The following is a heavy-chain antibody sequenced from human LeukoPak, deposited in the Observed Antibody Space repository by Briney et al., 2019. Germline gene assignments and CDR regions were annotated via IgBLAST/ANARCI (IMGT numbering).Heavy chain of an antibody. J-gene: IGHJ4*02. CDR3: AKWGDYDVLTGYYVSDY. CDR2: ITSSGGNT. D-gene: IGHD3-9*01. Sequence: PGGSLRLSCAASGFTFSNYAMSWVRQAPGKGLEWVSAITSSGGNTYYADSVKGRFTISRDNSKNTVFLQMNSLRAEDTAVYYCAKWGDYDVLTGYYVSDYWGQGILVTVSS. CDR1: GFTFSNYA. V-gene: IGHV3-23*01.